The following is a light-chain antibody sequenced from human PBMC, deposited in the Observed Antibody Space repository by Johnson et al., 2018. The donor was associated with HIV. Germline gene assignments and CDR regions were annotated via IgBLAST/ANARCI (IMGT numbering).Light chain of an antibody. CDR1: SSNIGNNY. CDR2: DNN. V-gene: IGLV1-51*01. J-gene: IGLJ1*01. CDR3: GKWHSSLIAFYV. Sequence: QSVLTQPPSVSVAPGQKVTISCSGSSSNIGNNYVSWYQQLPGTAPKLLISDNNKRPSGIPDRFSGSKSGTSATLGITGLQTGDEADYYCGKWHSSLIAFYVFGTGTKVTVL.